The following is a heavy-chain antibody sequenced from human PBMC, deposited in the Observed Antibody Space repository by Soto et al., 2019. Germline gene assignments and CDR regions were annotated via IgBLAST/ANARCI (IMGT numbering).Heavy chain of an antibody. D-gene: IGHD4-4*01. CDR1: GYTYTSYG. CDR2: ISAYNGNT. Sequence: QVQLVQSGAEVKKPGASVKVSCKASGYTYTSYGISWVRQAPGQGLEWMGWISAYNGNTNYAQKLQCRVTMTADYSTSSDYMELRSLRSDDTAVYYCARAYRGLYGIDVGGQGTTFTVS. J-gene: IGHJ6*02. V-gene: IGHV1-18*01. CDR3: ARAYRGLYGIDV.